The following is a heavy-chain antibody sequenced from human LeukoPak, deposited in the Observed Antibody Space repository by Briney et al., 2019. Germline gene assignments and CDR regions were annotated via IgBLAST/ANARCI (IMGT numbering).Heavy chain of an antibody. CDR2: LYSGGAT. D-gene: IGHD4/OR15-4a*01. CDR1: GFTVKDNF. V-gene: IGHV3-66*01. Sequence: GGSLRLSCAASGFTVKDNFMSWVRQAPGKGLEWVSVLYSGGATYYADSVKGRFIISRDNSKNTVSLQMNDLRTEDTAFYYCTRDSANYHFAYWGQGALVTVSS. CDR3: TRDSANYHFAY. J-gene: IGHJ4*02.